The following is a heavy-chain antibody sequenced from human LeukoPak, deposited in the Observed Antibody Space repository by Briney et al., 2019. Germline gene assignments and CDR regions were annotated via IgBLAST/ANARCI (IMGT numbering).Heavy chain of an antibody. D-gene: IGHD5-12*01. CDR2: IYSGEST. V-gene: IGHV3-66*01. Sequence: PGGSLRLSCAASGFTVSSNYMSWVRQAPGKGLEWVSVIYSGESTYYADSVKGRFTISRDSSKNSLYLHMNSLRAEDTAVYYCARGVSGYDWFLDYWGQGALVTVSS. CDR1: GFTVSSNY. CDR3: ARGVSGYDWFLDY. J-gene: IGHJ4*02.